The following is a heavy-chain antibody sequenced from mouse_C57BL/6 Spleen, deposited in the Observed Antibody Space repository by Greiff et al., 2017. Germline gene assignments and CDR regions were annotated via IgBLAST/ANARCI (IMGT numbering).Heavy chain of an antibody. D-gene: IGHD2-4*01. V-gene: IGHV1-26*01. Sequence: VQLQQSGPELVKPGASVKISCTASGYTFTDYYMNWVKQSHGKSLEWIGDINPNNGGTSYNQKFKGKATLTVDKSSSTAYMELRSLTSEDSAVYYCARVDYDYDGSWYFGVWGTGTTVTVSS. CDR3: ARVDYDYDGSWYFGV. CDR2: INPNNGGT. J-gene: IGHJ1*03. CDR1: GYTFTDYY.